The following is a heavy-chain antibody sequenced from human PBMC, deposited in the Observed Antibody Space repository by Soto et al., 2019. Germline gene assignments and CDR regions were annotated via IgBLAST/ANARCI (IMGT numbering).Heavy chain of an antibody. J-gene: IGHJ4*02. D-gene: IGHD1-26*01. Sequence: SETLCLTWAVSGSSIGSIGGWGFIRQTRGKGMEWIGYIYYSRTTYYNPPLNSRVTVSVETSKNQFSLKLTYVTAVDTVVYYCARREIQGPIEYWGQGTLVPVSS. V-gene: IGHV4-28*01. CDR3: ARREIQGPIEY. CDR2: IYYSRTT. CDR1: GSSIGSIGG.